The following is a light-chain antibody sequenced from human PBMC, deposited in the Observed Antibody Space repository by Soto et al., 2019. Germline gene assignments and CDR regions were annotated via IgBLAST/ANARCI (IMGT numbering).Light chain of an antibody. CDR2: YDS. J-gene: IGLJ1*01. CDR3: QVWDSSRGV. V-gene: IGLV3-21*04. CDR1: NIGSKS. Sequence: SYELTQPPSVSVAPGKTARITCGGNNIGSKSVHWCQQKPGQAPVLVIYYDSDRPSGIPERFSGSNSGNTATLTISRVEAGDEADYYCQVWDSSRGVFGTGTKVTVL.